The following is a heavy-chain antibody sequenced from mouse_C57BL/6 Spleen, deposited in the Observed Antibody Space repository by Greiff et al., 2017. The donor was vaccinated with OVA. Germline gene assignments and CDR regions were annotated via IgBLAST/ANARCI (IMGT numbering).Heavy chain of an antibody. CDR3: ARHEEGLYYGSSSWYFDV. CDR1: GYTFTEYT. V-gene: IGHV1-62-2*01. J-gene: IGHJ1*03. Sequence: VNLVESGAELVKPGASVKLSCKASGYTFTEYTIHWVKQRSGQGLEWIGWFYPGSGSIKYNEKFKDKATLTADKSSSTVYMELSRLTSEDSAVYFCARHEEGLYYGSSSWYFDVWGTGTTVTVSS. CDR2: FYPGSGSI. D-gene: IGHD1-1*01.